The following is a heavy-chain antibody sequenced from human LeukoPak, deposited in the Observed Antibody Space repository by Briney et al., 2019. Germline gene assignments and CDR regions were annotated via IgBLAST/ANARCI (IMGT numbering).Heavy chain of an antibody. J-gene: IGHJ6*03. CDR1: GGSISSYY. Sequence: PSETLSLTCTVSGGSISSYYWSWIRQPPGKGLEWIGYIYYSGSTNYNPSLKSRVTISVDTSKNQFSLKLSSVTAADKAVYYCARIIVAATRNHSIDVWGKGTTVTVSS. D-gene: IGHD1-26*01. CDR2: IYYSGST. V-gene: IGHV4-59*08. CDR3: ARIIVAATRNHSIDV.